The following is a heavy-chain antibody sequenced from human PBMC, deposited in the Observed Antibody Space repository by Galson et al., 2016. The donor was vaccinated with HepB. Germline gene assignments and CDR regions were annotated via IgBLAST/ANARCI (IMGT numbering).Heavy chain of an antibody. V-gene: IGHV3-53*01. CDR1: GFTVSSHY. CDR3: AVCIARVPS. J-gene: IGHJ5*02. CDR2: MYFGDIT. Sequence: SLRLSCAASGFTVSSHYMTWVRQAPGKGLEWVSVMYFGDITYYADSVKGRFTISRDNSKNTLYLQMNRLRADDTAVYYCAVCIARVPSWGQGTLVTVAS. D-gene: IGHD6-13*01.